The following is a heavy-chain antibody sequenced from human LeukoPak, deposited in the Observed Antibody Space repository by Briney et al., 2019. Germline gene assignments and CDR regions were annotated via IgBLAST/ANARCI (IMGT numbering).Heavy chain of an antibody. Sequence: GGSLRLSCAASGFTFSSYGMHWVRQAPGKGLEWVAVIWYDGSNKYYADSVKGRFTISRDNSKNTLYLQMNSLRAEDTAVYYCAKDLGPGYGVSYYWGQGTLVTVSS. D-gene: IGHD4-17*01. CDR3: AKDLGPGYGVSYY. CDR1: GFTFSSYG. V-gene: IGHV3-33*06. J-gene: IGHJ4*02. CDR2: IWYDGSNK.